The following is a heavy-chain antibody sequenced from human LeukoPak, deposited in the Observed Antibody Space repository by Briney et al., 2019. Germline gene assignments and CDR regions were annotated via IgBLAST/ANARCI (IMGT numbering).Heavy chain of an antibody. CDR1: GGSISSSSYY. CDR2: IYYSGST. Sequence: PSETLSLTCTVSGGSISSSSYYWGWIRQPPGKGLEWIGSIYYSGSTYYNPSLKSRVTISVDTSKNQFSLKLSPVTAADTAVYYCARHYGGGGWRWGQGTLVTVSS. J-gene: IGHJ4*02. D-gene: IGHD2-15*01. CDR3: ARHYGGGGWR. V-gene: IGHV4-39*01.